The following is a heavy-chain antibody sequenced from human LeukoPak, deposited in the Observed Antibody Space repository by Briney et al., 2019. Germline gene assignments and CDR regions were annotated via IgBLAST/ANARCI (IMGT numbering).Heavy chain of an antibody. CDR1: GGSISSGGYY. CDR2: IYHSGST. V-gene: IGHV4-30-2*01. D-gene: IGHD4-23*01. CDR3: ARSTVVTPDY. Sequence: ASETLSLTCTVSGGSISSGGYYWSWIRQPPGKGLEWIGYIYHSGSTYYNPSLKSRVTISVDRSKNQFSLKLSSVTAADTAVYYCARSTVVTPDYWGQGTLVTVSS. J-gene: IGHJ4*02.